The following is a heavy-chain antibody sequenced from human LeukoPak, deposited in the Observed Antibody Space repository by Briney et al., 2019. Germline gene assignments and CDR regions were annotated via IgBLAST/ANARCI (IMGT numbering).Heavy chain of an antibody. CDR1: GYTFTDYY. CDR2: INPNSGGT. CDR3: ARVKPNLHAFDI. Sequence: ASVKVSCKASGYTFTDYYMHWVRQAPGQGLEWMGWINPNSGGTNYAQKFQGRVTMTRDTSISTAYMELSRLRSDDTAVYYCARVKPNLHAFDIWGQGTMVTVSS. J-gene: IGHJ3*02. V-gene: IGHV1-2*02.